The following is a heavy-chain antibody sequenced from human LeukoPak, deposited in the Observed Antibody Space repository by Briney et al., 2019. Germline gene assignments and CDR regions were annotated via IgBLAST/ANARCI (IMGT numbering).Heavy chain of an antibody. J-gene: IGHJ5*02. CDR2: IYHSGST. Sequence: SGTLSLTCAVSGGSISSSNWWSWVRQPPGKGLEWIGEIYHSGSTNYNPSLKSRVTISVDKSKNQFSLKLSSVTAADTAVYYCARGRDSSSWYKDWFDPWGQGTLVTVSS. V-gene: IGHV4-4*02. CDR3: ARGRDSSSWYKDWFDP. D-gene: IGHD6-13*01. CDR1: GGSISSSNW.